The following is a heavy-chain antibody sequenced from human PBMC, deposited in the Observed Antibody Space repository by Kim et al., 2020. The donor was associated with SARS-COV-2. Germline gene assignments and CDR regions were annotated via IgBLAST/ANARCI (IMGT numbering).Heavy chain of an antibody. J-gene: IGHJ4*02. CDR1: GFTFSSYG. CDR2: ISYDGSNK. D-gene: IGHD3-10*01. V-gene: IGHV3-30*18. CDR3: AKWGSVSYYSAYDY. Sequence: GGSLRLSCAASGFTFSSYGMHWVRQAPGKGLEWVAVISYDGSNKYYADSVKGRFTISRDNSKNTLYLQMNSLRAEDTAVYYCAKWGSVSYYSAYDYWGQG.